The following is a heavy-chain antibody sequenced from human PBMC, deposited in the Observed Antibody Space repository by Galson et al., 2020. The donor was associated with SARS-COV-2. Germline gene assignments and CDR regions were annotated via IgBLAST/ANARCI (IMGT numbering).Heavy chain of an antibody. CDR2: INGRGSNT. D-gene: IGHD3-22*01. J-gene: IGHJ6*02. CDR3: ARVIVFSYYYNGLDV. Sequence: GASVKVSCAASGFLFSSSVMTWVRQAPGKGLEWVSSINGRGSNTYYADSARGRFTISRDNSENTVFLQMDNLRAEDTALYYCARVIVFSYYYNGLDVWGQGTTVTVSS. V-gene: IGHV3-23*01. CDR1: GFLFSSSV.